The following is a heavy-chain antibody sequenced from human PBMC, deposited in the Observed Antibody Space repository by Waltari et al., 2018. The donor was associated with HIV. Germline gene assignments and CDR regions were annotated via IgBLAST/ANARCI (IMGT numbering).Heavy chain of an antibody. CDR1: GGSISSGSYY. D-gene: IGHD2-2*01. CDR2: IYTSGRT. CDR3: ARTYCSSTSCYGGANWFDP. V-gene: IGHV4-61*02. Sequence: QVQLQESGPGLVKPSQTLSLTCTVSGGSISSGSYYWSWIRQPAGKGLEWIGRIYTSGRTHPHPSRKSRVTISVDTSKNQFSLKLSSVTAADTAVYYCARTYCSSTSCYGGANWFDPWGQGTLVTVSS. J-gene: IGHJ5*02.